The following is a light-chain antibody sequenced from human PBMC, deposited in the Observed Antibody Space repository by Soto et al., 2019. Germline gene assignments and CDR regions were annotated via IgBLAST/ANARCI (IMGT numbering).Light chain of an antibody. CDR3: QQHGTSPYT. J-gene: IGKJ2*01. Sequence: EVVLTQSPNTLSLSPGERATLSCWASQSLRSSYLAWYQRKPGQAPRLLMFGASRRATGIPDRFNGSGSETDFILTISRLEPEDVAVYYCQQHGTSPYTFGQGTVLEIK. V-gene: IGKV3-20*01. CDR1: QSLRSSY. CDR2: GAS.